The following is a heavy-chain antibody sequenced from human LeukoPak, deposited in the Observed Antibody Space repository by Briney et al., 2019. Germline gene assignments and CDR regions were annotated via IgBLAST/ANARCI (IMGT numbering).Heavy chain of an antibody. CDR3: ASVRDGLRLSTPFDY. V-gene: IGHV1-58*02. J-gene: IGHJ4*02. D-gene: IGHD5-12*01. CDR2: IVVGSGNT. Sequence: ASVKVSCKASGFTFTSSAMQWVRQARGQRLEWIGWIVVGSGNTNYARKFQERVTITRDTSISTAYMELSRLRSDDTAVFYCASVRDGLRLSTPFDYWGQGTLVTVSS. CDR1: GFTFTSSA.